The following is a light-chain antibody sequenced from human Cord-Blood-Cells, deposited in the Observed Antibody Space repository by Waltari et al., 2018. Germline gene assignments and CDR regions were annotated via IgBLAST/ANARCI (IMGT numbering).Light chain of an antibody. CDR1: KLGDKY. V-gene: IGLV3-1*01. Sequence: TQPPSVSVSPGQTASITCSGDKLGDKYACWYQQKPGQSPVLVIYQDSKRPSGIPERFSGSNSGNTVTLTISGTQAMDEADYYCQAWDSSTHVVFGGGTKLTVL. J-gene: IGLJ2*01. CDR3: QAWDSSTHVV. CDR2: QDS.